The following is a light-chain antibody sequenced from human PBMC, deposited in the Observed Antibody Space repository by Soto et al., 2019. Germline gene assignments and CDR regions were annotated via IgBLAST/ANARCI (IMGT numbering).Light chain of an antibody. V-gene: IGLV2-14*01. J-gene: IGLJ1*01. CDR1: SSDFGDSTY. CDR3: TSYTRSGLYV. Sequence: QAVLTQPASVSGSPGQSITVSCTGTSSDFGDSTYVSWYQQHPGKAPRLIIYDVNNRPSGVAARFSASRSGNTASLTISGLQAEDEADYYCTSYTRSGLYVFGTGTRSP. CDR2: DVN.